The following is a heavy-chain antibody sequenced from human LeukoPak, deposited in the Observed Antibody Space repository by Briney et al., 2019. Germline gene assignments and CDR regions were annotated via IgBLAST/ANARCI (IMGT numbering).Heavy chain of an antibody. CDR3: ARAVGASRLAY. Sequence: SETLSLTCTVSGGSISGYYWTWIRQPPEKGLEWIGFIYYTGSASYNPSLKSRVTISVDRSKNQFSLHLSSVTAADTAVYYCARAVGASRLAYWGQGTLVTVSS. CDR1: GGSISGYY. CDR2: IYYTGSA. J-gene: IGHJ4*02. V-gene: IGHV4-59*01. D-gene: IGHD1-26*01.